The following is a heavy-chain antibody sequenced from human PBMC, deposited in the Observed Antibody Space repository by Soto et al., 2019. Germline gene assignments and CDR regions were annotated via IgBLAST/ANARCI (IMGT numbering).Heavy chain of an antibody. D-gene: IGHD6-13*01. Sequence: SETLSLTCAVYGGSFSGYYWSWIRQPPGKGLEWIGEINHSGSTTYNPSLKSRVTISVDTSKNQFSLKLSSVTAADTAVYYCARGRIAAAGTPNWFDPWGQGTLVTVSS. V-gene: IGHV4-34*01. CDR1: GGSFSGYY. J-gene: IGHJ5*02. CDR3: ARGRIAAAGTPNWFDP. CDR2: INHSGST.